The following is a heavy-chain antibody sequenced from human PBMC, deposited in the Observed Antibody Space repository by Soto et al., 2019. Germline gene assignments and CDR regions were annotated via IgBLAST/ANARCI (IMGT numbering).Heavy chain of an antibody. CDR3: ARDYYDSSGYYSYYFDY. Sequence: QVQLVQSGAEVKKPGSSVKVSCKASGGTFSSYAISWVRQAPGQGLEWMGGIIPIFGTANYAQKFQGRVTITADESTSTAYMELSSLSSEDTAVYYCARDYYDSSGYYSYYFDYWGQGTLVTVSS. D-gene: IGHD3-22*01. J-gene: IGHJ4*02. CDR2: IIPIFGTA. V-gene: IGHV1-69*01. CDR1: GGTFSSYA.